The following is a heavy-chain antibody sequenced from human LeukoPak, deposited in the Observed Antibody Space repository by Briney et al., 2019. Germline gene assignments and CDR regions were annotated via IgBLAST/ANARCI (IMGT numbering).Heavy chain of an antibody. Sequence: GGSLRLSCAASGFTFSDYYMSWIRQAPGKGLEWVSYISSSGSTIYYADSVKGRFTISRDNAKNSLYLQMNSLRAEDTAVYYCAKAQVGATTLFDYWGQGTLVTVSS. CDR1: GFTFSDYY. D-gene: IGHD1-26*01. CDR3: AKAQVGATTLFDY. J-gene: IGHJ4*02. CDR2: ISSSGSTI. V-gene: IGHV3-11*01.